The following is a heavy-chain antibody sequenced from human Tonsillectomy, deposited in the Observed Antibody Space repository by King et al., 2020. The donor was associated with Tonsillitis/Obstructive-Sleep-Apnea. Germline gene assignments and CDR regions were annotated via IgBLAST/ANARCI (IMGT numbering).Heavy chain of an antibody. Sequence: VQLQESGPGLVKPSDTLSLTCAVSGYSISSSSWWGWIRQPPGKGLEWIGNIYYSGSIYYNPSLESRVTMSVDTSKNQFSLKLSSVTAVNRAVYYCARIAGWPLYYSYMDVWGKGTTVTVSS. J-gene: IGHJ6*03. CDR2: IYYSGSI. D-gene: IGHD6-19*01. V-gene: IGHV4-28*05. CDR1: GYSISSSSW. CDR3: ARIAGWPLYYSYMDV.